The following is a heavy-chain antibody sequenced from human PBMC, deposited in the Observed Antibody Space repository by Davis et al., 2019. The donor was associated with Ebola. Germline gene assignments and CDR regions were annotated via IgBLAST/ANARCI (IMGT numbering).Heavy chain of an antibody. CDR3: ARGIGLWSGWGKDY. Sequence: ASVKVSCKASGYTFTSYDINWVRQAPGQGLEWMGWMNPNSGNTGYAQKFQGRVTMTRNTSISTAYMELSSLRSEDTAVYYCARGIGLWSGWGKDYWGQGTLVTVSS. CDR1: GYTFTSYD. J-gene: IGHJ4*02. V-gene: IGHV1-8*01. CDR2: MNPNSGNT. D-gene: IGHD3-3*01.